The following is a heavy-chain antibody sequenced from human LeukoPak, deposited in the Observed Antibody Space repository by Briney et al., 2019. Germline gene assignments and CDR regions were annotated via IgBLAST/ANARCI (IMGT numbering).Heavy chain of an antibody. CDR3: ARQSSIAVAGTYYYGMDV. D-gene: IGHD6-19*01. V-gene: IGHV5-51*01. CDR1: GYSFTSYW. J-gene: IGHJ6*02. Sequence: GESLKISCKGSGYSFTSYWIGWVRPMPGKGLEWMEIIYPGDSDTRYSPSFQGQVTISADKSISTAYLQWSSLKASDTAMYYCARQSSIAVAGTYYYGMDVWGQGTTVTVSS. CDR2: IYPGDSDT.